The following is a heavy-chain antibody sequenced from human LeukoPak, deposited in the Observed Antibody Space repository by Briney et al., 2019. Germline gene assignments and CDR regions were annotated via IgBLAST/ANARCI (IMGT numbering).Heavy chain of an antibody. CDR3: ASQKIGYCSSTSCALFYYYYGMDV. D-gene: IGHD2-2*01. Sequence: SETLSLTCTVSGGSISSSSYYWGWIRQPPGKGLEWIGSIYYSGSTYYNPSLKSRVTISVDTSKNQFSLKLSFVTAADTAVYYCASQKIGYCSSTSCALFYYYYGMDVWGQGTTVTVSS. CDR2: IYYSGST. CDR1: GGSISSSSYY. J-gene: IGHJ6*02. V-gene: IGHV4-39*01.